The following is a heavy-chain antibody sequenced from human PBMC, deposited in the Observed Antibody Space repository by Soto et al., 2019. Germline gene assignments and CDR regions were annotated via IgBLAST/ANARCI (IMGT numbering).Heavy chain of an antibody. J-gene: IGHJ6*02. Sequence: PGGSLRLSCAAYGFSFSDDYMTWIRQAPGKGLEWISYISSSASTIYYADSVKDRFTISRDNAKSTLYLQMDSLRAGDTAVYYCARVGSGSDYHCDGMDVWGQGTTVTVSS. D-gene: IGHD3-10*01. CDR3: ARVGSGSDYHCDGMDV. CDR1: GFSFSDDY. V-gene: IGHV3-11*04. CDR2: ISSSASTI.